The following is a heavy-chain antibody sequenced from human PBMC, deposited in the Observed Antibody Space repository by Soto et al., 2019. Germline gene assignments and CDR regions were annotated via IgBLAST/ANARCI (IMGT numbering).Heavy chain of an antibody. D-gene: IGHD2-15*01. CDR2: ISSSSSYI. CDR3: ARGVGGSDSWYFDY. Sequence: EVQRVESGGGLVKPGGSLSLSCAASGFTFSSYSMNWVRQAPGKGLEWVSSISSSSSYIYYADSVKGRCTISRDNAKNALYLPRNSLRAADTAVYYCARGVGGSDSWYFDYLGPGALVTFSS. J-gene: IGHJ4*02. CDR1: GFTFSSYS. V-gene: IGHV3-21*01.